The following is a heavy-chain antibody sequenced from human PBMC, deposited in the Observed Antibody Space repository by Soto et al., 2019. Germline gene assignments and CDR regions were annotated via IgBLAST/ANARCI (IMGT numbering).Heavy chain of an antibody. D-gene: IGHD1-26*01. CDR2: IYHTGST. Sequence: QVQLQESGPGLVKPSETLSLTCTVSGGSLTSGTYYWSWIRQPPGGGLEWMGYIYHTGSTNYNPSLDSRVTRPIDPSKKHYYLELNLLTSADTAGYHRAGVGATPPYYFCGMDVWGLGTTDTVS. J-gene: IGHJ6*02. V-gene: IGHV4-61*03. CDR1: GGSLTSGTYY. CDR3: AGVGATPPYYFCGMDV.